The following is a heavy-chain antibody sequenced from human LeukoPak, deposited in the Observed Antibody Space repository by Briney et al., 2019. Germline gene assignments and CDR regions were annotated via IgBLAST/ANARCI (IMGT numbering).Heavy chain of an antibody. CDR2: ISSSGSTI. D-gene: IGHD3-10*02. CDR1: GFSFSNYA. V-gene: IGHV3-48*03. J-gene: IGHJ6*04. Sequence: GGSLRLSCVASGFSFSNYAMHWVRQAPGKGLEWVSYISSSGSTIYYADSVKGRFTISRDNAKNSLYLQMNRLRAEDTAVYYCAELGITMIGGVWGKGTTVTISS. CDR3: AELGITMIGGV.